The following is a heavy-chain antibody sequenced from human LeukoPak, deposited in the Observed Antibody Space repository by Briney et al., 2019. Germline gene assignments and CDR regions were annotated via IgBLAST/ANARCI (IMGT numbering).Heavy chain of an antibody. Sequence: PSETLSLTCTVSGGSISSYYWSWIRQPPGKGLEWIGYIYTSGSTNYNPSLKSRVTISVDTSKNQFSLKLSSVTAADTAVYYCARHVVGRSYDFWSGYYSLMDVWGKGTTVTVSS. J-gene: IGHJ6*03. CDR1: GGSISSYY. V-gene: IGHV4-4*09. CDR3: ARHVVGRSYDFWSGYYSLMDV. CDR2: IYTSGST. D-gene: IGHD3-3*01.